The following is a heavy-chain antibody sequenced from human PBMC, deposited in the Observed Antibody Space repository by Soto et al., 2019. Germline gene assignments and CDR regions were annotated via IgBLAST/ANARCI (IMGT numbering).Heavy chain of an antibody. Sequence: GGSLRLSCAASGFTFSNAWINWVRQAPGKGLEWVGRIKSKTDGGTTDFAAPVKGRFAISRDDSKNIAYMQMNSLKIEDTAVYYCSTDSYSDMTVVRLDNWGHGTLVTVS. J-gene: IGHJ4*01. V-gene: IGHV3-15*07. D-gene: IGHD3-22*01. CDR3: STDSYSDMTVVRLDN. CDR2: IKSKTDGGTT. CDR1: GFTFSNAW.